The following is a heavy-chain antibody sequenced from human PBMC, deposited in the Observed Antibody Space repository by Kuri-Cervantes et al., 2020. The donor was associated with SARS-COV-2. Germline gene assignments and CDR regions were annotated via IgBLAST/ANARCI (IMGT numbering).Heavy chain of an antibody. CDR2: IYYSGSG. D-gene: IGHD3-3*01. V-gene: IGHV4-59*01. CDR1: GASISSDW. CDR3: ARGLWNGLHEN. Sequence: SETLSLTCTVSGASISSDWWSWIRQSPEEGLEWIGYIYYSGSGTYNPSLEGRVTMSIDTSRNQFSLKLSSVTAADTAVYYCARGLWNGLHENWGQGTLVTVSS. J-gene: IGHJ4*02.